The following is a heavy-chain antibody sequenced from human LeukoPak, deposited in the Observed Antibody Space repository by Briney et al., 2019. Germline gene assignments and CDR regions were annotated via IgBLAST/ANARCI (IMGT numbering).Heavy chain of an antibody. CDR1: GGSISSSNYY. V-gene: IGHV4-39*01. CDR2: MYYSGNT. D-gene: IGHD3-16*02. Sequence: PSETLSLTCTVSGGSISSSNYYWGWIGQPPRKGLEWIGSMYYSGNTDYNPSLKSRVTISVDTSKNQFSLKVNSVTAADTAVYYCARTLGWASSRYPFDGWGQGTLVTVSS. CDR3: ARTLGWASSRYPFDG. J-gene: IGHJ4*02.